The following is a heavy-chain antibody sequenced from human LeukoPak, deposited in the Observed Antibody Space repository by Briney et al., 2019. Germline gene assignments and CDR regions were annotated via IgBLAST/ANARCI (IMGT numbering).Heavy chain of an antibody. CDR2: IYPGDSDT. CDR3: ARQGDCSSTSCYCDY. Sequence: GESLKISCKGSRYSFTSYWIGWVRQMPGKGLEWMGIIYPGDSDTRYSPSFQGQVTISADKSISTAYLQWSSLKASDTAMYYCARQGDCSSTSCYCDYWGQGTLVTVSS. V-gene: IGHV5-51*01. CDR1: RYSFTSYW. D-gene: IGHD2-2*01. J-gene: IGHJ4*02.